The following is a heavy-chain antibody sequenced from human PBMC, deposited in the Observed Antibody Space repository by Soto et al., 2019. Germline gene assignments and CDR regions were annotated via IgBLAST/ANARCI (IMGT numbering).Heavy chain of an antibody. CDR3: VRDLNGDFYY. V-gene: IGHV1-18*01. CDR1: GYSFTTYG. CDR2: INGYGHGA. J-gene: IGHJ4*02. D-gene: IGHD3-10*01. Sequence: GAEVRQPGASVQVSCKASGYSFTTYGMSWVRQAPGQGLEYMGWINGYGHGAKYVQRFQGRFSMTTDTSTNTVYMDLRSLTSDDTAVYYCVRDLNGDFYYWGQGTVVIVSP.